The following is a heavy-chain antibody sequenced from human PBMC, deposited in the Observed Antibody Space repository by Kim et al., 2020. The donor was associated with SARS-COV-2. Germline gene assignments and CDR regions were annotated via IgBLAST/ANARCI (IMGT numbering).Heavy chain of an antibody. J-gene: IGHJ4*01. D-gene: IGHD3-22*01. CDR2: ISYDGSNK. CDR1: GFTFSSYG. V-gene: IGHV3-30*18. CDR3: AKDLYTYYDSSGLDY. Sequence: GGSLRLSCAASGFTFSSYGMHWVRQAPGKGLEWVAVISYDGSNKYYADSVKGRFTISRDNSKNTLYLQMNSLRAEDTAVYYCAKDLYTYYDSSGLDYWG.